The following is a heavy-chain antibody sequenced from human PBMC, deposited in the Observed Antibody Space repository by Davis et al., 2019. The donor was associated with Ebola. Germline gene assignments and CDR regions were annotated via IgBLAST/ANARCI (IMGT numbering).Heavy chain of an antibody. CDR1: GGSFSDYY. J-gene: IGHJ6*02. CDR3: AREGYYYDSSGYHKGGMDV. V-gene: IGHV4-34*01. D-gene: IGHD3-22*01. Sequence: SETLSLTCAVYGGSFSDYYWSWIRQPPGKGLEWIGEIKHSGSANYNPSLKSRVTMSVDTSKNQFSLNLSSVTAADTAVYYCAREGYYYDSSGYHKGGMDVWGQGTTVTVSS. CDR2: IKHSGSA.